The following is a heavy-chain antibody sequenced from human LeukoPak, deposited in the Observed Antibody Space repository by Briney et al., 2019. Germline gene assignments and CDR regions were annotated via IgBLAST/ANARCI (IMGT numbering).Heavy chain of an antibody. Sequence: GASVNVSCKASGYTFTSYGISWVRQAPGQGLEWMGWISAYNGNTNYAQKLQGRVTMTTDTSTSTAYMELRGLRSDDTAVYYCARLSIAAPLDYWGQGTLVTVSS. V-gene: IGHV1-18*01. J-gene: IGHJ4*02. CDR2: ISAYNGNT. CDR3: ARLSIAAPLDY. CDR1: GYTFTSYG. D-gene: IGHD6-6*01.